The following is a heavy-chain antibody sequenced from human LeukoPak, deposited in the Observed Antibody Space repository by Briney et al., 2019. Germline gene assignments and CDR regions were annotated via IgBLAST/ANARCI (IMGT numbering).Heavy chain of an antibody. CDR3: ARVGRQLWLRAFDI. V-gene: IGHV3-30*03. J-gene: IGHJ3*02. Sequence: GRSLRLSCAASGFTFSSYGMHWVRQAPGKGLEWVAVISYDGSNKYYADSVKGRFTISRDNSKNTLYLQMNSLRAEDTAVYYCARVGRQLWLRAFDIWGQGTMVTVSS. D-gene: IGHD5-18*01. CDR1: GFTFSSYG. CDR2: ISYDGSNK.